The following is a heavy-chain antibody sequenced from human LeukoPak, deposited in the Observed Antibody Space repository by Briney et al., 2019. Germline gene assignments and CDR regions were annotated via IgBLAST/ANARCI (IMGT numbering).Heavy chain of an antibody. J-gene: IGHJ5*02. D-gene: IGHD1-26*01. Sequence: PGGSLRLSCAASGFTFSTYGMHWVRQAPGKGLEWVAVIWYDGSNKNYADSVKGRFTISRDNSINTLYLQMNSLRDEDTAVYYCARDEVTVGAIGDWFDPWGQGALVTVSS. CDR1: GFTFSTYG. CDR3: ARDEVTVGAIGDWFDP. CDR2: IWYDGSNK. V-gene: IGHV3-33*01.